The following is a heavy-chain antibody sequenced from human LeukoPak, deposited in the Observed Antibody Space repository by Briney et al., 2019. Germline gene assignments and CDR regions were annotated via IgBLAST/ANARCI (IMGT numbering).Heavy chain of an antibody. J-gene: IGHJ6*04. D-gene: IGHD1-14*01. CDR3: ARGRNWQTFYHYWMDV. CDR2: INHSGTT. V-gene: IGHV4-34*01. CDR1: GGSFSGYF. Sequence: KPSETLSLTCGVSGGSFSGYFWTWVRHSPGKGVGWMGEINHSGTTIYNPSFKSRVTISIDPSKHQVSLDMRSVTDADTAVYYCARGRNWQTFYHYWMDVWGNGTTVTVSS.